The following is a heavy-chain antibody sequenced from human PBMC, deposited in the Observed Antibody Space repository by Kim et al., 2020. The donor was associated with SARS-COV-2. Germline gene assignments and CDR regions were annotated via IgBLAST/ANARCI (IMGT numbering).Heavy chain of an antibody. Sequence: SETLSLTCTVSGGSISSGDYYWSWIRQPPGKGLEWIGYIYYSGSTYYNPSLKSRFTISVDTSKNQFSLKLSSVTAADTAVYYCARARATSITIFGVVIVHNFDYWGQGTLVTVSS. CDR1: GGSISSGDYY. CDR2: IYYSGST. V-gene: IGHV4-30-4*01. D-gene: IGHD3-3*01. CDR3: ARARATSITIFGVVIVHNFDY. J-gene: IGHJ4*02.